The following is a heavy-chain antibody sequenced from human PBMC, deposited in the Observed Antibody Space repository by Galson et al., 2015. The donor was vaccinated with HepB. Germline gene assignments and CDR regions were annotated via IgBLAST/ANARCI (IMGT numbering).Heavy chain of an antibody. CDR1: GFTFSSYT. Sequence: SLRLSCAGSGFTFSSYTMNWVRQAPGKGLEWVSAITGDGGIEDYADSVRGRFTISRDNSKNTLYLQMNSLRAEDTAVFYCAKGDRDGGPYYLDYWGQGILVTVSS. J-gene: IGHJ4*02. V-gene: IGHV3-23*01. CDR2: ITGDGGIE. D-gene: IGHD5-24*01. CDR3: AKGDRDGGPYYLDY.